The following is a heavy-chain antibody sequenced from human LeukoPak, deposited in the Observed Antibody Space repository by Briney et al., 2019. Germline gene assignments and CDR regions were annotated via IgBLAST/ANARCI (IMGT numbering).Heavy chain of an antibody. V-gene: IGHV1-2*02. Sequence: ASVKVSCKASGYTFTDYSMHWVRQAPGQGLEWMGWINPNSGDTDYAQKFQGRVTMTRDTSISTAYLEVRRLTSDDTAVYFCARDAIAAAGAGAWGQGTLVTVSS. CDR1: GYTFTDYS. D-gene: IGHD6-13*01. J-gene: IGHJ4*02. CDR2: INPNSGDT. CDR3: ARDAIAAAGAGA.